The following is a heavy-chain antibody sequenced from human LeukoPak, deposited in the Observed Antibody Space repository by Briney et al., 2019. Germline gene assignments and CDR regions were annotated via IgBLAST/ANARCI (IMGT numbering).Heavy chain of an antibody. CDR2: IIPIFGTA. J-gene: IGHJ4*02. Sequence: GASVKVSCKASRGTFSSYAISWVRQAPGQGLEWMGGIIPIFGTANYAQKFQGRVTITADESTSTAYMELSSLRSEDTAVYYCARALDYGAHFDYWGQGTLVTVSS. V-gene: IGHV1-69*13. CDR3: ARALDYGAHFDY. D-gene: IGHD4-17*01. CDR1: RGTFSSYA.